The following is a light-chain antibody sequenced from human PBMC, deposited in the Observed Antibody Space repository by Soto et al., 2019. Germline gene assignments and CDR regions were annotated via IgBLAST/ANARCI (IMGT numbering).Light chain of an antibody. J-gene: IGKJ2*01. CDR3: YQSCSAPYS. CDR2: AAS. Sequence: DIQMTQSPSSLSASVGDRVTITCRASQSIASYLTWYQQNPGKAPKLLIYAASSLQSGVPRRFSGSGYGRDFALTIGSRQAEDFASYYCYQSCSAPYSFGPGAKVEI. V-gene: IGKV1-39*01. CDR1: QSIASY.